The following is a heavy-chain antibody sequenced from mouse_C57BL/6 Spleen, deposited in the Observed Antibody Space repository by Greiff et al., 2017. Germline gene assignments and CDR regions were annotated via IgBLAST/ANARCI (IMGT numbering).Heavy chain of an antibody. J-gene: IGHJ2*01. CDR1: GFNIKADY. D-gene: IGHD2-1*01. CDR3: TEDYGNYGGYFDY. V-gene: IGHV14-4*01. CDR2: IDPENGDT. Sequence: EVQLQESGAELVRPGASVKMSCTASGFNIKADYMHWVKQRPEQGLEWIGWIDPENGDTEYASKFQGKATITADTSSTTAYLQLSSRTSEDTAGYYCTEDYGNYGGYFDYWGQGTTLTVSS.